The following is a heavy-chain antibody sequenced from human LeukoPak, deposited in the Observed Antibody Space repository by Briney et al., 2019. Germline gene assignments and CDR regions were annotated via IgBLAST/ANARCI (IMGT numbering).Heavy chain of an antibody. D-gene: IGHD2-21*02. CDR3: ARHGHYCGGDCYLDY. J-gene: IGHJ4*02. Sequence: PSETLSLTCTVSGGSISSGNYYWGWIRQPPGKGLEWIGSIHYSGSTYYNPSLKSRVTISVDTSKNQFSLKLISVTAADTAVYYCARHGHYCGGDCYLDYWGQGTLVTVSS. CDR2: IHYSGST. CDR1: GGSISSGNYY. V-gene: IGHV4-39*01.